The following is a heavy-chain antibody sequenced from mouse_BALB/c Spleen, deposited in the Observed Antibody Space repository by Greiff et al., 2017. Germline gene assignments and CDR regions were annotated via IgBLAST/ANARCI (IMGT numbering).Heavy chain of an antibody. J-gene: IGHJ2*01. CDR2: ISYSGST. D-gene: IGHD1-1*01. Sequence: EVQLQESGPSLVKPSQTLSLTCSVTGDSITSGYWNWIRKFPGNKLEYMGYISYSGSTYYNPSLKSRISITRDTSKNQYYLQLNSVTTEDTATYYCARWGVVATNYYFDYWGQGTTLTVSS. CDR3: ARWGVVATNYYFDY. V-gene: IGHV3-8*02. CDR1: GDSITSGY.